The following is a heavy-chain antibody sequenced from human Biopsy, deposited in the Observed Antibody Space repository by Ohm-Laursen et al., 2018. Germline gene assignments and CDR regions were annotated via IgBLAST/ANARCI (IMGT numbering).Heavy chain of an antibody. CDR1: GFPFSTYA. J-gene: IGHJ4*02. CDR3: AKDLKWDVSADYFDF. V-gene: IGHV3-23*01. D-gene: IGHD1-26*01. CDR2: INGGGDGT. Sequence: SLRLSCAASGFPFSTYAMSWVRQTPGKGLEWVSSINGGGDGTFYADSVKGRFSIPRDNSKNTLYLQMKSLRAEDTALYYCAKDLKWDVSADYFDFWGQGTLVTVSS.